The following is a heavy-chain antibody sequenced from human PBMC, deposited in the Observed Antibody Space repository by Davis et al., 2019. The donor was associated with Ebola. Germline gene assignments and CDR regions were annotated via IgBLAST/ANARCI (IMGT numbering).Heavy chain of an antibody. J-gene: IGHJ4*02. CDR1: GFTVSSNH. CDR2: FYDRST. CDR3: ATTQWLREFDN. Sequence: GESLKISCEASGFTVSSNHMSWVRQAPGKGLERVSVFYDRSTAYADSVRGRFTISRDKSNNSLYLDMNSLRVDDTDVYYCATTQWLREFDNWGQGTLVTVSS. D-gene: IGHD6-19*01. V-gene: IGHV3-53*05.